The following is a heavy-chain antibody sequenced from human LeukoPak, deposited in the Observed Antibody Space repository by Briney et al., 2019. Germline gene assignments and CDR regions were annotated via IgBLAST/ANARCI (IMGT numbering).Heavy chain of an antibody. CDR1: GFAFSIYE. J-gene: IGHJ4*02. CDR3: ARSGGNFDY. CDR2: ISTGGTTI. Sequence: GGSLRLSCAASGFAFSIYEMNWVRQAPGKGLEWVSYISTGGTTIHYADSVKGRFTISRDNAKNSLYLQMNSLRAEDTAVYYCARSGGNFDYWGQGTLVTVSS. D-gene: IGHD3-16*01. V-gene: IGHV3-48*03.